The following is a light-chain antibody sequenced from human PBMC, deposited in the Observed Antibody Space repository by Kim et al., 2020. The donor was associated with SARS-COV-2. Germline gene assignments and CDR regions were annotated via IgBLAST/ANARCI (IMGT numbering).Light chain of an antibody. Sequence: AAEKTPSITWGRNISGSKRMYCYQQQPGQAALLVIYYDSDRPSGLHERSSGSNCGNTATPTISRVEAGDEADYYCQLWDSSSDHVVFGGGTQLTVL. CDR2: YDS. J-gene: IGLJ2*01. CDR3: QLWDSSSDHVV. V-gene: IGLV3-21*04. CDR1: ISGSKR.